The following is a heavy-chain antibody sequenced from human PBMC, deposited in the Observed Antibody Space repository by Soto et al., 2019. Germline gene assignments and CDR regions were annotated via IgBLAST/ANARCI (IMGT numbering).Heavy chain of an antibody. D-gene: IGHD2-8*02. CDR2: IYPSGST. CDR3: ARTSYVTGGGYCAY. CDR1: DGSISSNNW. V-gene: IGHV4-4*02. J-gene: IGHJ4*02. Sequence: QVYLQESGPGLVKPSGTLSLTCAVSDGSISSNNWWSWVRQPPGKGLEWIGEIYPSGSTNYNPSFKSRVTISVTKANTQFSLELSSVTAADTALYYCARTSYVTGGGYCAYWGQGTLVTVSS.